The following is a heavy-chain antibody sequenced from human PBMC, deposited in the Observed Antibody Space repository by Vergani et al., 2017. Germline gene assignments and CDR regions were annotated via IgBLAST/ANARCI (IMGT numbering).Heavy chain of an antibody. Sequence: VQLQESGPGLVKPSGTLSLTCAVSGGSISSSNWWSWFRQLPGKGLEWVANIKQDGSEKYYVDSVKGRFTISRDNAKNSLYLQMNSLRAEDTAVYYCAKDDSYGYSKWYWYFDLWGRGTLVTVSS. CDR1: GGSISSSNW. V-gene: IGHV3-7*03. D-gene: IGHD5-18*01. J-gene: IGHJ2*01. CDR2: IKQDGSEK. CDR3: AKDDSYGYSKWYWYFDL.